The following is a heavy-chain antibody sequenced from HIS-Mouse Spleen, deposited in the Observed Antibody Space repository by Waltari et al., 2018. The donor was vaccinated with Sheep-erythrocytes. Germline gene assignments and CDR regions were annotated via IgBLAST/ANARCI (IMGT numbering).Heavy chain of an antibody. CDR2: ISYDGSNK. D-gene: IGHD3-16*01. CDR3: AKDAYYDYVWGSYSFDY. V-gene: IGHV3-30*18. CDR1: GFTFSSYG. J-gene: IGHJ4*02. Sequence: QVQLVESGGGVVQPGRSLRLSCAASGFTFSSYGMHWVRQAPGKGLEWVAVISYDGSNKYYAYSVKGRFAISRDNSKNTLYLQMNSLRAEDTAVYYCAKDAYYDYVWGSYSFDYWGQGTLVTVSS.